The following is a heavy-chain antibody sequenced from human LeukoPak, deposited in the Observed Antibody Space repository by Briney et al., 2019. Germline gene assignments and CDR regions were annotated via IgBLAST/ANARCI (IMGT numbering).Heavy chain of an antibody. CDR1: GFPFNSYN. V-gene: IGHV3-23*01. Sequence: PGGSLRLSCAASGFPFNSYNMNWVRQAPGKGLEWVSAISGSGGSTYYADSVKGRFTISRDNSKNTLYLQMNSLRAEDTAVYYCAKDGVVVVAATVYYFDYWGQGTLVTVSS. CDR2: ISGSGGST. D-gene: IGHD2-15*01. J-gene: IGHJ4*02. CDR3: AKDGVVVVAATVYYFDY.